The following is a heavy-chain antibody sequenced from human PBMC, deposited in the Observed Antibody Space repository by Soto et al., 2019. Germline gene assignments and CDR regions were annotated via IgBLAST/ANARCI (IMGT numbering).Heavy chain of an antibody. J-gene: IGHJ1*01. Sequence: SVKVSCKASGGTFSSYAISWVRQAPGQGLEWMGGIIPIFGTTNYAQKFQGRVTITADESTSTAYMELSSLRSEDTAVYYCACLRQRDYGKYFQHWGKGTLGPVSS. V-gene: IGHV1-69*13. CDR2: IIPIFGTT. CDR1: GGTFSSYA. CDR3: ACLRQRDYGKYFQH. D-gene: IGHD4-17*01.